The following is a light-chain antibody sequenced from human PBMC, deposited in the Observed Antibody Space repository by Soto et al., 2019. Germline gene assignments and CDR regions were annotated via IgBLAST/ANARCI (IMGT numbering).Light chain of an antibody. Sequence: TLSVSPGERATLSCRASQSLRSSLAWYQQKPGQAPRLLIYGASTRATGIPARFSGSGSGTEFTLTISSLQSEDFAVYFCQQYNIWPQTFGQGTKVDI. J-gene: IGKJ1*01. CDR2: GAS. CDR3: QQYNIWPQT. CDR1: QSLRSS. V-gene: IGKV3-15*01.